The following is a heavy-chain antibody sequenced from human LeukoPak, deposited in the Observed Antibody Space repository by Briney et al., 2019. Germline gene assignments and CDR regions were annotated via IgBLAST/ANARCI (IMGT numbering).Heavy chain of an antibody. V-gene: IGHV4-34*01. J-gene: IGHJ4*02. D-gene: IGHD3-9*01. Sequence: SETLSLTCAVYGGSFSGYYWSWIRQPPGKGLEWIGEITHSESTNYNPSLKSRVTISVDTSKNQFSLKLSSVTAADTAVYYCARGQTDWDILTGYYVDYWGQGTLVTVSS. CDR3: ARGQTDWDILTGYYVDY. CDR2: ITHSEST. CDR1: GGSFSGYY.